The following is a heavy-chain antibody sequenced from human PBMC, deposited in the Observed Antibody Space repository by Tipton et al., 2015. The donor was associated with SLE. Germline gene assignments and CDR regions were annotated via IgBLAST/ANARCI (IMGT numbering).Heavy chain of an antibody. Sequence: TLSLTCAVYGGSFSGYYWSWIRQPPGKGLEWIGEINHSGSTNYNPSLKSRVTISVDTSKNQFSLKLSSVTAADTAVYYCARRPVGVRYFDLWGRGTLVTVSS. CDR1: GGSFSGYY. D-gene: IGHD1-26*01. CDR2: INHSGST. CDR3: ARRPVGVRYFDL. V-gene: IGHV4-34*01. J-gene: IGHJ2*01.